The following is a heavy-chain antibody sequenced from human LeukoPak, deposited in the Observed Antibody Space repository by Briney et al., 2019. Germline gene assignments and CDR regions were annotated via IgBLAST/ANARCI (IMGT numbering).Heavy chain of an antibody. J-gene: IGHJ4*02. D-gene: IGHD6-19*01. CDR3: ARVASDWYAGYGY. Sequence: ASVKVSCKASGYTFTDYYIHWVRQAPGQGLECMGWINPNSGGTNYAQDFQGWVTMTRDTSISTAYMELSSLKSDDTAVYYCARVASDWYAGYGYWGQGTLVTVSS. CDR1: GYTFTDYY. V-gene: IGHV1-2*04. CDR2: INPNSGGT.